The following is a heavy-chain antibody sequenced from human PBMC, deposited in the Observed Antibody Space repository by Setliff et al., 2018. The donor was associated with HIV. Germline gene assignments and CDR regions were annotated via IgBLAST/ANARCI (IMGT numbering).Heavy chain of an antibody. Sequence: SETLSLTCTVSGGSIRSHYWSWIRQPPGERLEWIGYIYYSGSTNYNPSLKSRVTISVDTAKNQFSLKLSSVTAADTAVYYCARLRGSYDFSNWFDPWGQGTQVTVSS. D-gene: IGHD3-3*01. CDR1: GGSIRSHY. V-gene: IGHV4-59*11. J-gene: IGHJ5*02. CDR3: ARLRGSYDFSNWFDP. CDR2: IYYSGST.